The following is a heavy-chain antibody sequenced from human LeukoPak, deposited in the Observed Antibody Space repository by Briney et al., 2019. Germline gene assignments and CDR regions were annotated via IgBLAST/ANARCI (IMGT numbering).Heavy chain of an antibody. Sequence: PGRSLRLSCTASGFTFADYAMSWVRQAPGKGLEWVGFIRSKAYGGTTEYAASVKGRFTISRDDSKSIAYLQMNSLKTEDTAVYYCTRVRIAAAGLGDYWGQGTLVTVSS. CDR1: GFTFADYA. V-gene: IGHV3-49*04. CDR3: TRVRIAAAGLGDY. CDR2: IRSKAYGGTT. J-gene: IGHJ4*02. D-gene: IGHD6-13*01.